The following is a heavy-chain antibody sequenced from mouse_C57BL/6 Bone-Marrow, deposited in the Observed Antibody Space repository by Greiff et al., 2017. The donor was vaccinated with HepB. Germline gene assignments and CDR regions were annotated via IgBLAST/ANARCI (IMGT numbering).Heavy chain of an antibody. CDR1: GYSITSGYY. V-gene: IGHV3-6*01. Sequence: ESGPGLVKPSQSLSLTCSVTGYSITSGYYWNWIRQFPGNKLEWMGYISYDGSNNYNPSLKNRISITRDTSKNQFFLKLNSVTTEDTATYYCATYGNYGFAYWGQGTLVTVSA. CDR3: ATYGNYGFAY. CDR2: ISYDGSN. D-gene: IGHD2-1*01. J-gene: IGHJ3*01.